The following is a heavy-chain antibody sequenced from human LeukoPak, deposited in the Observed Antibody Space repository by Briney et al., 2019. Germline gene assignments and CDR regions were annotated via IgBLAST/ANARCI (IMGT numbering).Heavy chain of an antibody. CDR1: GFTFSSYG. CDR2: IRYDGINK. D-gene: IGHD6-19*01. V-gene: IGHV3-30*02. J-gene: IGHJ4*02. Sequence: AGSLRLSCAASGFTFSSYGMHWVRQAPGKGLEWVAFIRYDGINKYYADSVKGRFTISRDNSKNTLYLQMNSLRAEDTAVYYCAKDRSSGWYYFDYWGQGTLVTVSS. CDR3: AKDRSSGWYYFDY.